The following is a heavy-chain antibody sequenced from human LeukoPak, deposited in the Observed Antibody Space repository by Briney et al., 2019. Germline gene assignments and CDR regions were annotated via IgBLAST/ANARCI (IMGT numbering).Heavy chain of an antibody. Sequence: KSGGSLRLSCAASGLSFNTYSMNWVRQAPGKGLEWVSSISSTSAHIFYADSVKGRFSISRDNAKNSLYLQVNSLRAEDTAVYYCARDRAYKTFDYWGQGALVTVSS. CDR2: ISSTSAHI. CDR1: GLSFNTYS. CDR3: ARDRAYKTFDY. D-gene: IGHD3-16*01. V-gene: IGHV3-21*01. J-gene: IGHJ4*02.